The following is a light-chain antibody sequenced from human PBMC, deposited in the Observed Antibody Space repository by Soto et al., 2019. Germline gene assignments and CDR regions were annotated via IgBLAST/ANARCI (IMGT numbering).Light chain of an antibody. CDR3: QQYNDLYT. Sequence: EIVMTQSPATLSVSPGEGVTLSCRASQSVNSNLAWYQQKPGQAPRLLIYGASTRATGLPARFSGSGSGTEFTLTISSLQSEDFAVYYCQQYNDLYTFGQGTKLEIK. CDR1: QSVNSN. V-gene: IGKV3-15*01. CDR2: GAS. J-gene: IGKJ2*01.